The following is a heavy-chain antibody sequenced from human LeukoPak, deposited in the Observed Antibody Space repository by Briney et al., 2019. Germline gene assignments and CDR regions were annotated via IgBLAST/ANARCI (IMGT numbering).Heavy chain of an antibody. CDR2: IREDGSEK. V-gene: IGHV3-7*01. CDR3: AKDIVGGGNDY. CDR1: GFTITNFW. D-gene: IGHD2-15*01. Sequence: PGGSLRLSCEASGFTITNFWMSWVRQAPGKRPEWVANIREDGSEKKYVDSVKGRFTISRDNAKNSIYLQMNSLRVEDTAIYYCAKDIVGGGNDYWGQGTLVTVSS. J-gene: IGHJ4*02.